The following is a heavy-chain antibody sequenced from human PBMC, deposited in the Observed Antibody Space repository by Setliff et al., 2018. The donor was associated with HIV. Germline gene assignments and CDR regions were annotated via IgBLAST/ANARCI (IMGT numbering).Heavy chain of an antibody. Sequence: ASVKVSCKASGYILNDYGITWVRQAPGQGLEWMGWISGFNGNTKYAQRLQGRVTMTTDTSTRTAYMELRSLRSDDTAVYYCARQFLDWSNDYYSRYYMDVWGKGTTVTVSS. J-gene: IGHJ6*03. CDR2: ISGFNGNT. CDR3: ARQFLDWSNDYYSRYYMDV. D-gene: IGHD3-3*01. CDR1: GYILNDYG. V-gene: IGHV1-18*01.